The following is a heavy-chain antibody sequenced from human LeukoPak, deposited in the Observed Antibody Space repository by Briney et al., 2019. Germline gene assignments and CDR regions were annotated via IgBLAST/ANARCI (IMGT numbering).Heavy chain of an antibody. CDR1: GFTFSSYT. J-gene: IGHJ4*02. V-gene: IGHV3-21*01. CDR3: ARDPSIVVVPDDY. Sequence: PGGSLRLSCAASGFTFSSYTMNWVRQAPGKGLEWVTSISSSSSYIYYADSVKGGFTISRDNAKNSLYLQMNSLRAEDTAVYYCARDPSIVVVPDDYWGQGTLVTVSS. CDR2: ISSSSSYI. D-gene: IGHD2-15*01.